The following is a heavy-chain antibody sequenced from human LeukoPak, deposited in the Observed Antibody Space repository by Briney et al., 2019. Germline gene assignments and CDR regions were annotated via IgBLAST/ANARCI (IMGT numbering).Heavy chain of an antibody. J-gene: IGHJ4*02. D-gene: IGHD3-22*01. CDR3: TREDRPFCPFAY. Sequence: SETLSLTCGVSGGSIDITNYWSWVRQAPGKGLEWIGEISHDGTTNYNPSLRSRVAMSLDRANNQFSLSLTSVTAADTAVYYCTREDRPFCPFAYWGQGVLATVSS. CDR2: ISHDGTT. V-gene: IGHV4-4*02. CDR1: GGSIDITNY.